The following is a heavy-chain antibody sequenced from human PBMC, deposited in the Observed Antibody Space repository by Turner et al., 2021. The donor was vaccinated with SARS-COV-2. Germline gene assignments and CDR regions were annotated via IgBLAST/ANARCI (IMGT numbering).Heavy chain of an antibody. V-gene: IGHV4-34*01. CDR1: GGSFSGYL. CDR2: IKHRGTT. Sequence: QVQLQQWGAGLLKPSEPLSLTCGVYGGSFSGYLWSWVRQPPGKGPEWIGEIKHRGTTNSNPSLKSRVTISVDTSKNQFSLNVTSVTPADTAVYYCARAVGMAASTRPNSGDSNAHRWFDFWGQGTLVTVSS. CDR3: ARAVGMAASTRPNSGDSNAHRWFDF. D-gene: IGHD4-4*01. J-gene: IGHJ5*01.